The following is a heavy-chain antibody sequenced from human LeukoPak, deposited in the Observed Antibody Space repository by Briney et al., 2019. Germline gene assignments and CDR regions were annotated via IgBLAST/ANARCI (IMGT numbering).Heavy chain of an antibody. J-gene: IGHJ6*03. V-gene: IGHV1-2*02. D-gene: IGHD3-10*01. CDR3: ASWSAAPGDYYYMDV. CDR1: GYTFTGYY. CDR2: INPNSGGT. Sequence: ASVKVSCKASGYTFTGYYMHWVRQAPGQGLEWMGWINPNSGGTNYAQKFQGRVTMTRDTSISTAYMELSRLRSDDTAVYYCASWSAAPGDYYYMDVWGKGTTVTVSS.